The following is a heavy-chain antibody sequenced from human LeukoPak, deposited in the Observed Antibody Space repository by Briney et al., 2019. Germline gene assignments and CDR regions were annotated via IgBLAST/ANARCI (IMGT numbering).Heavy chain of an antibody. J-gene: IGHJ5*02. CDR3: ARDRYQNWFDP. CDR2: IYYNGGT. V-gene: IGHV4-59*01. CDR1: GGSISSYY. D-gene: IGHD2-2*01. Sequence: SETLSLTCTVSGGSISSYYWSWIRQPPGKGLEWIGYIYYNGGTTYNPSLTSRVTISIDKSKNQFSLNLSSVTAADTAVYYCARDRYQNWFDPWGQGTLVTVSS.